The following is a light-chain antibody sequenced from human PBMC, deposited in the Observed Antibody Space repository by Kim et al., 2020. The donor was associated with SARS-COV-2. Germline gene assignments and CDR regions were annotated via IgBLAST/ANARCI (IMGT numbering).Light chain of an antibody. Sequence: EIVMTQSPATLSVSPRERATLSCRASQGISIKLAWYQQKPGQAPRLLMYGSSTRAPGIPARFSGSGSGTEFTLTISSLQPEDFAVYYCQQYHNWPPVTFGQGTRLEIK. J-gene: IGKJ5*01. V-gene: IGKV3-15*01. CDR1: QGISIK. CDR3: QQYHNWPPVT. CDR2: GSS.